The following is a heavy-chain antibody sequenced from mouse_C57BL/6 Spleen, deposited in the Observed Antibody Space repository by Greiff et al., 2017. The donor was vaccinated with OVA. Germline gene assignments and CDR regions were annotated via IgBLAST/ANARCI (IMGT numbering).Heavy chain of an antibody. J-gene: IGHJ2*01. V-gene: IGHV7-3*01. Sequence: EVHLVESGGGLVQPGGSLSLSCAASGFTFTDYYMSWVRQPPGKALEWLGFIRNKANGYTTEYSASVKGRFTISRDNSQSILYLQMNALRAEDSATYYCARYRRGPYYFDYWGQGTTLTVSS. CDR3: ARYRRGPYYFDY. CDR2: IRNKANGYTT. CDR1: GFTFTDYY.